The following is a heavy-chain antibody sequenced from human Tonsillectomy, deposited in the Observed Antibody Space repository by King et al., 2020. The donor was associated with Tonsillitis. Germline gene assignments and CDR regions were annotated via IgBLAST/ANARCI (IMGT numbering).Heavy chain of an antibody. CDR1: GGSISSSDHY. D-gene: IGHD1-26*01. CDR2: MYDSGTS. V-gene: IGHV4-39*01. J-gene: IGHJ4*02. Sequence: QLQESGPGVVKPSETLSLTCTVSGGSISSSDHYWAWIRQPPGKGLEWLGYMYDSGTSFYNPSLKSRITISGGSSENRFSLNLSSVTAADTAVYFCATYVSGSFDYWGQGALVTVSS. CDR3: ATYVSGSFDY.